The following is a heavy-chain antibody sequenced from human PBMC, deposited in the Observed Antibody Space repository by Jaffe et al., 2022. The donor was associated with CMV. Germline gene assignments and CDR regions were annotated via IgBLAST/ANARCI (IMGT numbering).Heavy chain of an antibody. CDR1: GVTFSSYA. Sequence: QVQLVQSGAEVKKPGSSVKVSCKASGVTFSSYAISWVRQAPGQGLEWMGGTVPIFRTPNYAQRFQGRVTITADESTSTAYMELRSLRSEDTAIYYCVRDQGAGIAADFYGMDVWGQGTTVIVSS. CDR2: TVPIFRTP. CDR3: VRDQGAGIAADFYGMDV. V-gene: IGHV1-69*01. D-gene: IGHD6-13*01. J-gene: IGHJ6*02.